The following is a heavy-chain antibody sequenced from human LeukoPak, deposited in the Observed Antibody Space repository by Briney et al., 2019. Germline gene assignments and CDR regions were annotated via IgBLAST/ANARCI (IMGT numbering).Heavy chain of an antibody. J-gene: IGHJ4*02. CDR2: ISSFSGYL. D-gene: IGHD3-10*01. CDR3: AKVAKYYYGSETYYFFEH. CDR1: GFTFSSYE. Sequence: GGSLRLSCAASGFTFSSYEMNWVRQAPGKGLEWVSSISSFSGYLYYAESVKGRFTISRDNAKNSLYLQMNSLRVEDTAVFYCAKVAKYYYGSETYYFFEHWGQGTPVTASS. V-gene: IGHV3-21*01.